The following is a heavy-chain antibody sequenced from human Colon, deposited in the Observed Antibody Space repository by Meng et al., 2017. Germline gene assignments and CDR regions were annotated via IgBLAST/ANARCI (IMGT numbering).Heavy chain of an antibody. D-gene: IGHD3-10*01. Sequence: GGSLRLSCATSGLTFSRSGMHWVRQAPSKGLEGVACIWSDGSKQYYADSVKGRFTISRDNSKNTLYLQMNSLRDDDTAVYYCARDKGTYYLDYWGQGTLVTVSS. J-gene: IGHJ4*02. CDR3: ARDKGTYYLDY. V-gene: IGHV3-33*01. CDR2: IWSDGSKQ. CDR1: GLTFSRSG.